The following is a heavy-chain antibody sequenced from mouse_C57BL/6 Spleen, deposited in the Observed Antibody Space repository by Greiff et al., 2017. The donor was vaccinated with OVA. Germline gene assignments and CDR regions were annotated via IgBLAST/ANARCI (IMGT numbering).Heavy chain of an antibody. CDR2: IDPSDSYT. D-gene: IGHD2-2*01. J-gene: IGHJ3*01. V-gene: IGHV1-59*01. CDR3: ARRMVTTGEWFAY. Sequence: VQLQQPGAELVRPGTSVKLSCKASGYTFTSYWMHWVKQRPGQGLEWIGVIDPSDSYTNYNQKFKGKATLTVDTSSSTAYMQLSSLTSEDSAVYYCARRMVTTGEWFAYWGQGTLVTVSA. CDR1: GYTFTSYW.